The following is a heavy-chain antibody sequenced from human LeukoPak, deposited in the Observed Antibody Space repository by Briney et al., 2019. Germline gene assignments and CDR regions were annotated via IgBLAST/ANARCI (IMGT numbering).Heavy chain of an antibody. Sequence: SETLSLTRTVSGGSISSYYWSWIRQPPGKGLEWIGYIYYSGSTNYNPSLKSRVTISVDTSKNQFSLKLSSVTAADTAVYYCARGNGYSGWFDPWGQGTLVTVSS. J-gene: IGHJ5*02. CDR3: ARGNGYSGWFDP. V-gene: IGHV4-59*01. CDR1: GGSISSYY. CDR2: IYYSGST. D-gene: IGHD5-24*01.